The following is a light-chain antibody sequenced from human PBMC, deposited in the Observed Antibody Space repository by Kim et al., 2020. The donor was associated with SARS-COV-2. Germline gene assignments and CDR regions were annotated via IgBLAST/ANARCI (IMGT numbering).Light chain of an antibody. J-gene: IGKJ1*01. Sequence: DIQMTQYPSSLSASVGDRVTITCRASQSISSYLNWYQQKPGKAPKLLIYAASSLQSGVPSRFSGSGSGTDFTLTISSLQPEDFATYYCQLCYSTPRAFGQGTKVDIK. CDR2: AAS. CDR1: QSISSY. V-gene: IGKV1-39*01. CDR3: QLCYSTPRA.